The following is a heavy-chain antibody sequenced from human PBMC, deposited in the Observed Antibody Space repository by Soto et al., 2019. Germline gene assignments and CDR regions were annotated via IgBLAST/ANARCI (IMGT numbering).Heavy chain of an antibody. V-gene: IGHV3-15*02. CDR2: IKTKVEGDTT. D-gene: IGHD3-16*01. J-gene: IGHJ4*02. Sequence: EVQLVESGGALVKPGGSLRLSCAASGFTFSKAWMMWVRQAPGKGLEWVGLIKTKVEGDTTDYAAPVRGRFTISRDDSTSTVYLQMNGLKTEDTAVYYCNGGYDFYCRGQGTLVTVSS. CDR3: NGGYDFYC. CDR1: GFTFSKAW.